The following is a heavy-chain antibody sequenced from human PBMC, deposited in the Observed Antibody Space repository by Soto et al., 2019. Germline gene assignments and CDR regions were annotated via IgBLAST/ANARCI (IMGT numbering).Heavy chain of an antibody. D-gene: IGHD3-22*01. Sequence: QVQLVESGGGVVQPGRSLRLSCAASGFTFSSYGMHWVRQAPGKGLEWVAVISYDGSNKYYADSVKGRFTISRDNSKNTLYLQMNSLRAEDTAVYYCAKGRRDYYDSSPPPYWGQGTLVTVSS. V-gene: IGHV3-30*18. CDR3: AKGRRDYYDSSPPPY. J-gene: IGHJ4*02. CDR2: ISYDGSNK. CDR1: GFTFSSYG.